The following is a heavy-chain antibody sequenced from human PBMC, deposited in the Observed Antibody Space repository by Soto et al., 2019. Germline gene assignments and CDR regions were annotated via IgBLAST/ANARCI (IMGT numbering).Heavy chain of an antibody. CDR2: IYYSGST. CDR3: ARVDYGMDV. V-gene: IGHV4-59*01. Sequence: QVQLQESGPGLVKPSETLSLTCTVSGGSISSYYWSWIRQPPGKGLEWIGYIYYSGSTNYNPSLRSRVPASVDPSKNQFSPKRGSVTAADTAVYDCARVDYGMDVWGQGTTVTVSS. J-gene: IGHJ6*02. CDR1: GGSISSYY.